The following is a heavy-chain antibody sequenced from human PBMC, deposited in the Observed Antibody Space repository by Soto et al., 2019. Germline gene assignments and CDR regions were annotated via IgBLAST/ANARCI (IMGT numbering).Heavy chain of an antibody. Sequence: QAQLVQSGAEVKKPGASVKVSCQASGYTFNSYGISWVRQAPGQGLEWMGWISAYNGNTNYAQKFQGRVSMTTDTSTSTSSMELRSLRSGDTAVYYCARDLIAVRPGWFDPWGQGTLVTVSS. CDR3: ARDLIAVRPGWFDP. CDR2: ISAYNGNT. D-gene: IGHD6-6*01. J-gene: IGHJ5*02. V-gene: IGHV1-18*01. CDR1: GYTFNSYG.